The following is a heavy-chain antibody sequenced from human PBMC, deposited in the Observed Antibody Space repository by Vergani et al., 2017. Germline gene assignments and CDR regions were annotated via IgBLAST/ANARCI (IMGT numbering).Heavy chain of an antibody. CDR3: ARDLGDSSGYYDIETFDY. D-gene: IGHD3-22*01. CDR1: GFTFSSYS. CDR2: ISSSSSYI. J-gene: IGHJ4*02. V-gene: IGHV3-21*01. Sequence: EVQLVESGGGLVKPGGSLRLSCAASGFTFSSYSMNWVRQAPGKGLEWVSSISSSSSYIYYADSVKGRFTISRDNAKNSLYLQMNSLRAEDTAVYYCARDLGDSSGYYDIETFDYWGQGTLVTVSS.